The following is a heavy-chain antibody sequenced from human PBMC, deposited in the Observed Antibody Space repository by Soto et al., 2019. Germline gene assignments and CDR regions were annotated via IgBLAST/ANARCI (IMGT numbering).Heavy chain of an antibody. CDR3: ARVWGGAFDI. D-gene: IGHD3-10*01. CDR1: GGSVSSGSYY. V-gene: IGHV4-61*01. J-gene: IGHJ3*02. CDR2: IYYSGST. Sequence: PSETLSLTCTVSGGSVSSGSYYWSWIRQPPGKGLEWIGYIYYSGSTNYKPSLKSRVTISVDTSKNQFSLKLSSVTAADTAVYYCARVWGGAFDIWGQGTMVTVS.